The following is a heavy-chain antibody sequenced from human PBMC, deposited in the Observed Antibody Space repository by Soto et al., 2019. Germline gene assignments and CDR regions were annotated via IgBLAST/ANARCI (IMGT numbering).Heavy chain of an antibody. Sequence: QVQLQQWGAGLLKPSETLSLTCAVYGGSFSGYYWSWIRQPPGKGLEWIGEINHSGSTNYNPSLKRRVPISVDTSKNQFSLKLSSVPAADTAVYYCARGVATVVTSYFDYWGQGTLVTVSS. CDR2: INHSGST. CDR3: ARGVATVVTSYFDY. D-gene: IGHD5-12*01. V-gene: IGHV4-34*01. J-gene: IGHJ4*02. CDR1: GGSFSGYY.